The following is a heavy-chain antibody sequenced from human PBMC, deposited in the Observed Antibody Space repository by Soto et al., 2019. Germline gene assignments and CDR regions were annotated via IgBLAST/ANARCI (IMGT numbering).Heavy chain of an antibody. J-gene: IGHJ4*02. CDR2: ISWNSGSI. Sequence: GGSLRLSCAASGFTFDDYAMHWVRQAPGKGLEWVSGISWNSGSIGYADSVKGRFTISRDNAKNSLYLQMNSLRAEDTALYYCAKGAHDYDILTGYFDYWGQGTLVTVSS. V-gene: IGHV3-9*01. CDR3: AKGAHDYDILTGYFDY. D-gene: IGHD3-9*01. CDR1: GFTFDDYA.